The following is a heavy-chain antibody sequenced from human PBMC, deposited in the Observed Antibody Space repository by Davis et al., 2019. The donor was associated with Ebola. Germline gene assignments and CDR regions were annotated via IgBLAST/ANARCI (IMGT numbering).Heavy chain of an antibody. Sequence: SETLSLTCAVSGGSISSGGYSWSWIRQPPGKGLEWIGYIYHSGSTYYNPSLKSRVTISVDRSKNQFSLKLSSVTAADTAVYYCARDGYSIWGQGTMVTVSS. D-gene: IGHD2-15*01. J-gene: IGHJ3*02. CDR2: IYHSGST. V-gene: IGHV4-30-2*01. CDR1: GGSISSGGYS. CDR3: ARDGYSI.